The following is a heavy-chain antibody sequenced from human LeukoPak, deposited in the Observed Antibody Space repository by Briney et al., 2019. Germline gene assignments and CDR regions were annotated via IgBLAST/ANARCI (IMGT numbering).Heavy chain of an antibody. CDR1: GFTFSGYA. Sequence: GGSLRLSCAASGFTFSGYAIHWVRQAPGKGLEWVAVISYDGSTKFYADSVKGRFTISRDNTNNTLYLQMNSLRAEDTAIYYCARVGRGYSFKVYYFDYWGQGTLVTVSS. V-gene: IGHV3-30*04. D-gene: IGHD5-18*01. CDR2: ISYDGSTK. J-gene: IGHJ4*02. CDR3: ARVGRGYSFKVYYFDY.